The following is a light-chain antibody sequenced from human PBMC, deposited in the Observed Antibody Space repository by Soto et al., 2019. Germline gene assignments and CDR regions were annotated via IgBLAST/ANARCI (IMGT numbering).Light chain of an antibody. V-gene: IGLV1-40*01. CDR3: QSYDSSLSSYV. CDR1: TSNIGAGYH. J-gene: IGLJ1*01. Sequence: QSVLTQPPSVSGAPGQRVSISCTGSTSNIGAGYHVHLYQQFPGTAPKLLMYDNTNRPSGVPDRFSGSKSGTSASLAITGLQAEDEADYYCQSYDSSLSSYVFGTGTKLTV. CDR2: DNT.